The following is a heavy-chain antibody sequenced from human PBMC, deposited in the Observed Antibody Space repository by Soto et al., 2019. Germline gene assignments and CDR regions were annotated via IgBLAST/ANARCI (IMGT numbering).Heavy chain of an antibody. D-gene: IGHD3-22*01. CDR2: IWYDGSNK. V-gene: IGHV3-33*01. Sequence: GGSLRLSCAASGFTFSGYGMHWVRQAPGKGLEWVAVIWYDGSNKYYADSVKGRFTISRDNSKNTLYLQMNSLRAEDTAVYYCARDPYYYDSSGFDYWGQGTLVTVSS. J-gene: IGHJ4*02. CDR1: GFTFSGYG. CDR3: ARDPYYYDSSGFDY.